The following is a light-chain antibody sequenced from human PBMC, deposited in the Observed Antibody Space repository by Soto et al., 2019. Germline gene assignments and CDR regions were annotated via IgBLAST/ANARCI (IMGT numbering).Light chain of an antibody. V-gene: IGLV1-44*01. CDR1: SSNIGTNT. CDR2: SNS. J-gene: IGLJ1*01. CDR3: AAWDDSMNGFV. Sequence: QSVLTQPPSASGTPGRRVTISCSGSSSNIGTNTVNWYKQVPGTAPRLLIHSNSQRPSGVPDRFSGSKSGTSTSLAISGLQSEDEADYYCAAWDDSMNGFVFGTRTKVTVL.